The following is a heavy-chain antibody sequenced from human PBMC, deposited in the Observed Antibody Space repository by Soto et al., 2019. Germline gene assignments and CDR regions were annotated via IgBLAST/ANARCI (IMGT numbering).Heavy chain of an antibody. CDR2: IRSKAYGGTT. CDR1: GFTFGDYA. Sequence: PGGSLRLSCTASGFTFGDYAMSWVRQAPGKGLEWVGFIRSKAYGGTTEYAASVKGRFTISRDDSKSIAYLQMNSLKTEDTAVYYCTRDRGVVYDILTGYPSHYGMDVWGQGTTVTVSS. J-gene: IGHJ6*02. CDR3: TRDRGVVYDILTGYPSHYGMDV. D-gene: IGHD3-9*01. V-gene: IGHV3-49*04.